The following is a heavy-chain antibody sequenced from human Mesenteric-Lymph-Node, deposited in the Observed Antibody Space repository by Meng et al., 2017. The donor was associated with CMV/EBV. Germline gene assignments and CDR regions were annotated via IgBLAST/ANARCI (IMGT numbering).Heavy chain of an antibody. CDR1: GGSFSGHY. CDR2: INHSGST. D-gene: IGHD2-2*01. CDR3: ASNGGKGYCSSTSCLSPRDYYYGMDV. Sequence: GSLRLSCGVHGGSFSGHYWSWIRQSPGKGLEWIGEINHSGSTNNNPSLQSRVTISVDTSKNQFSLKLSSVTAADTAVYYCASNGGKGYCSSTSCLSPRDYYYGMDVWGQGTTVTVSS. V-gene: IGHV4-34*01. J-gene: IGHJ6*02.